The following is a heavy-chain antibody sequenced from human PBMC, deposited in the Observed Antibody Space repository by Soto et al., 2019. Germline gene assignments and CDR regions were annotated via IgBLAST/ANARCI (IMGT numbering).Heavy chain of an antibody. CDR3: ARRFCSGSSCYFDDALDV. CDR2: IYPGDSDT. V-gene: IGHV5-51*01. CDR1: GYSFTTYW. Sequence: GESLKISCKGSGYSFTTYWIGWVRQMPGKGLEWMGIIYPGDSDTRYSPSFQGQVTISADKSISTAYLQWSSLEASDTAMYYCARRFCSGSSCYFDDALDVWGQGTMVTVSS. J-gene: IGHJ3*01. D-gene: IGHD2-15*01.